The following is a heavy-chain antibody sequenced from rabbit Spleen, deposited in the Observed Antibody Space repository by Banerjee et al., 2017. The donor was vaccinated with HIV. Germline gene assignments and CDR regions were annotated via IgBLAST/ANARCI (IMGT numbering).Heavy chain of an antibody. J-gene: IGHJ3*01. Sequence: QEQLEESGGGLVKPEGSLTLTCKASGVSLNDKDVMCWVRQAPGKGLEWIACINIVTGKSVYASWAKVRFTFSKTSSTTVTLQMTSLTVADTATYFCAGRGSAYGYAYGLWGQGTLVTVS. V-gene: IGHV1S45*01. CDR2: INIVTGKS. D-gene: IGHD6-1*01. CDR1: GVSLNDKDV. CDR3: AGRGSAYGYAYGL.